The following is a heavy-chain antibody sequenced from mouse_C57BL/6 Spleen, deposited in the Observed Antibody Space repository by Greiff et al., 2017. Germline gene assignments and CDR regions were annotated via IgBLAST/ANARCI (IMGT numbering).Heavy chain of an antibody. V-gene: IGHV5-6*01. D-gene: IGHD2-4*01. J-gene: IGHJ4*01. CDR3: ARHDYEEGYYAMDY. CDR1: GFTFSSYG. Sequence: EVQLVESGGDLVKPGGSLKLSCAASGFTFSSYGMSWVRQTPDKRLEWVANISRGGSYTYYTDSVKGRFTISTDNAKNTLYLQMSSLKSEDTAMYYGARHDYEEGYYAMDYWGQGTSVTVSS. CDR2: ISRGGSYT.